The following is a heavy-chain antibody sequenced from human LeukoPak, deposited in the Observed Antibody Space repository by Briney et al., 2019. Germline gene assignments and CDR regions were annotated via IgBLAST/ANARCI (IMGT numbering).Heavy chain of an antibody. CDR1: GFTFSDYH. CDR3: ARFGLVGATEAFDI. V-gene: IGHV3-11*06. Sequence: GGSLRLSCAASGFTFSDYHMSWIRQAPGKGLEWVSSISSSSSYIYYADSVKGRFTISRDNAKNSLYLQMNSLRAEDTAVYYCARFGLVGATEAFDIWGQGTMVTVSS. D-gene: IGHD1-26*01. CDR2: ISSSSSYI. J-gene: IGHJ3*02.